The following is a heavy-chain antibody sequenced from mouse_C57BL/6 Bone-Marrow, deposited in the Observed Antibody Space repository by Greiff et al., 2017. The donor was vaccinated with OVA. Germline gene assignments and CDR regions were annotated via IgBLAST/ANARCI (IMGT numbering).Heavy chain of an antibody. V-gene: IGHV1-54*01. J-gene: IGHJ3*01. D-gene: IGHD2-4*01. CDR3: ARRDLDFFAY. Sequence: QVQLQQSGAELVRPGTSVKVSCKASGYAFTNYLIEWVKQRPGQGLEWIGVINPGSGGTNYNEKFKGKATLIADKSSSTAYMQLSSLTSEDSAVYFCARRDLDFFAYWGQGTLVTVSA. CDR1: GYAFTNYL. CDR2: INPGSGGT.